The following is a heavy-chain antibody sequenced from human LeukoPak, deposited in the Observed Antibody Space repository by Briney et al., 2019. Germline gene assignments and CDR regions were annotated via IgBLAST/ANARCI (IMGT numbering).Heavy chain of an antibody. J-gene: IGHJ6*02. V-gene: IGHV1-69*13. D-gene: IGHD3-3*01. CDR2: IIPIFGTA. Sequence: GASVKVSCKASGGTFSSYAISWVRQAPGQGLEWMGGIIPIFGTANYAQKFQGRVTITADESTSTAYMELSSLRSEDTAVYYCARGFGVVTNDKNYYYYYGMDVWGQGTTVTVSS. CDR1: GGTFSSYA. CDR3: ARGFGVVTNDKNYYYYYGMDV.